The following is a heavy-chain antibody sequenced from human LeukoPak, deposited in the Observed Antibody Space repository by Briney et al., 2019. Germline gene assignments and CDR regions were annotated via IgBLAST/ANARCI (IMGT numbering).Heavy chain of an antibody. D-gene: IGHD6-13*01. CDR2: ISVGGAT. J-gene: IGHJ4*02. CDR1: GFTFSSYP. Sequence: GGSLRLSCSASGFTFSSYPMSWVRQAPGKELEWVSTISVGGATYYADSLRGRFTISRDNSKNTLYLQMNSLRADDTAIYYCMRGISSPDYWGQGTLVTVSS. V-gene: IGHV3-23*01. CDR3: MRGISSPDY.